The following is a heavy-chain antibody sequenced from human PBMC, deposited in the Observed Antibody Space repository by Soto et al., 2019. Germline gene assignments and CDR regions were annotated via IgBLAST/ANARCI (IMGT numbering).Heavy chain of an antibody. D-gene: IGHD2-8*01. V-gene: IGHV5-51*01. Sequence: EXLKISCKGSGYXFTSYLVVWVRQMPGKGLEWMGIIYPGDSDTRYSPSFQGQVTISAEKSISTAYLKWSRLKASDTAMYYCARREWAGAFDIWGQGTMGTVS. CDR2: IYPGDSDT. CDR3: ARREWAGAFDI. J-gene: IGHJ3*02. CDR1: GYXFTSYL.